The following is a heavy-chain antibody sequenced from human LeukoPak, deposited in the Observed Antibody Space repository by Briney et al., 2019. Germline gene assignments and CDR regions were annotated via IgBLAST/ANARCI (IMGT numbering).Heavy chain of an antibody. CDR2: IKQDGSEK. CDR3: ARDTLRGLPPRPDGVDY. J-gene: IGHJ4*02. Sequence: GGSLRLSCAASGFTFSSYWMSWVRQAPGKGLEWVANIKQDGSEKYYVDSVKGRFTISRDNAKNSLYLQMNSLRAEDTAVYYCARDTLRGLPPRPDGVDYWGQGTLVTVSS. CDR1: GFTFSSYW. D-gene: IGHD2-8*01. V-gene: IGHV3-7*01.